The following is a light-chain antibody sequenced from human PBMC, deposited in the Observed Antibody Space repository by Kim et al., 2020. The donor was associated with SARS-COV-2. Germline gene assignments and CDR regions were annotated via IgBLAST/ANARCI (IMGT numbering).Light chain of an antibody. J-gene: IGKJ2*01. CDR1: QSVSSN. CDR3: QEENNWNN. CDR2: GAS. Sequence: EIVLTQSPATLSVSPGERATLSCRASQSVSSNLAWYQQKPGHAPKLLIYGASNRATDIPVRFSGSGSGREFTLTISSLQSEDFAVYYWQEENNWNNLGQGTRRE. V-gene: IGKV3-15*01.